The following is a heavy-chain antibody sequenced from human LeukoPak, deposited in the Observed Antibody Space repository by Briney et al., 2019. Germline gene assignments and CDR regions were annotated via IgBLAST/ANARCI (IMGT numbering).Heavy chain of an antibody. Sequence: GASVKVSCKASGGTFSSYAISWVRQAPGQGLEWMGRIIPILGIANYAQKFQGRVTITADKSTSTAYMELSSLRSEDTAVHYCATDDSQDAFDIWGQGTMVTVSS. V-gene: IGHV1-69*04. D-gene: IGHD3-22*01. CDR3: ATDDSQDAFDI. J-gene: IGHJ3*02. CDR1: GGTFSSYA. CDR2: IIPILGIA.